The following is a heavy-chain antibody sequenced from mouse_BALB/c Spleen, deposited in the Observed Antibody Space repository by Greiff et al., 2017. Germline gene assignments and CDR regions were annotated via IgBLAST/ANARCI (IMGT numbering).Heavy chain of an antibody. D-gene: IGHD1-1*01. J-gene: IGHJ4*01. V-gene: IGHV10-1*02. CDR2: IRSKSNNYAT. CDR3: VRGSYGSSYYYAMDY. Sequence: EVKLVESGGGLVQPKGSLKLSCAASGFTFNTYAMNWVRQAPGKGLEWVARIRSKSNNYATYYADSVKDRFTISRDDSQSMLYLQMNNLKTEDTAMYYCVRGSYGSSYYYAMDYWGQGTSVTVSS. CDR1: GFTFNTYA.